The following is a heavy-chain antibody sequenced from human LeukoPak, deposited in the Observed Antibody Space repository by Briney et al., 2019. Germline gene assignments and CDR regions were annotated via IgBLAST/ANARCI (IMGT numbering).Heavy chain of an antibody. J-gene: IGHJ6*03. Sequence: ASVKVSCKASGYTFTSYDINWVRQATGQGLEWMGWMNPNSGNTGYAQKFQGRVTMTRNTSISTAYMELSSLRSEDTVVYYCARGHESYSSSWWGGWYYMDVWGKGTTVTVSS. CDR3: ARGHESYSSSWWGGWYYMDV. D-gene: IGHD6-13*01. V-gene: IGHV1-8*01. CDR2: MNPNSGNT. CDR1: GYTFTSYD.